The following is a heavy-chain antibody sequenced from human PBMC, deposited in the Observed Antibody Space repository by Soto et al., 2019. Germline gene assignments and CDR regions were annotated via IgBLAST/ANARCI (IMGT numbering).Heavy chain of an antibody. CDR1: GYTFTDYD. J-gene: IGHJ4*02. CDR3: PSGPAEGEAATYY. D-gene: IGHD1-26*01. CDR2: MNPDNGTT. V-gene: IGHV1-8*01. Sequence: QVQLVQSGAEVKKPGASVKVSCKASGYTFTDYDVNWVRQAPGQGLEWMGWMNPDNGTTGYAQKLPGRITMPRDTSMRTAYMDLSSLGPEATAVYYCPSGPAEGEAATYYWGQGTLVTVSS.